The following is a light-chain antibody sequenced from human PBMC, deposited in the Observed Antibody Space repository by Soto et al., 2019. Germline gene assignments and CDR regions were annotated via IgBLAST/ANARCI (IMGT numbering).Light chain of an antibody. V-gene: IGLV2-14*03. CDR2: DVS. CDR3: SSYTSTSTRGV. Sequence: QSVLTQPASVSGSPGQSITISCTATSSDVGGYNYVSWYQHHPGKAPKLMIYDVSNRPPGVSNRFSGSKSGNTASLTISGLQAEDEADYYCSSYTSTSTRGVFGTGTKLTVL. CDR1: SSDVGGYNY. J-gene: IGLJ1*01.